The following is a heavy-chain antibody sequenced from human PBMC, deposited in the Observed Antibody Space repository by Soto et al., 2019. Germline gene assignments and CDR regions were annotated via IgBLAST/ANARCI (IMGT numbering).Heavy chain of an antibody. CDR1: GFTFSSYE. D-gene: IGHD6-13*01. CDR2: ISSSGSTI. CDR3: ARDCVADLKYGMDV. J-gene: IGHJ6*04. V-gene: IGHV3-48*03. Sequence: GSLRLSCAASGFTFSSYEMNWVRRAPGKGLEWGSYISSSGSTIYYADSVKGRFTTSRDNAKNSLYLQMNSLRTEDSAVYYCARDCVADLKYGMDVWGKGTTVTVSS.